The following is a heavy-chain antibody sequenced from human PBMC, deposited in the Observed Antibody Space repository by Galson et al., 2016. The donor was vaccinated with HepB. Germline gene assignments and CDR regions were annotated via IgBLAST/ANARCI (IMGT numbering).Heavy chain of an antibody. CDR1: GFTFSSYN. V-gene: IGHV3-21*01. J-gene: IGHJ4*02. Sequence: SLRLSCAASGFTFSSYNMNWVRQAPGKGLEWVSSISSSSNYIYYADSVKGRFTISRDNAKNSLYLQMNSLRAEDTAVYYCSRVVHRPTYCRTTSCYSFDYWGQGTLVTVSS. CDR3: SRVVHRPTYCRTTSCYSFDY. D-gene: IGHD2-2*02. CDR2: ISSSSNYI.